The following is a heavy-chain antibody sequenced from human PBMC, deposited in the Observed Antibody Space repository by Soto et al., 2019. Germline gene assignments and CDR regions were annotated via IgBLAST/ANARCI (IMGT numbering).Heavy chain of an antibody. J-gene: IGHJ4*02. D-gene: IGHD2-2*01. V-gene: IGHV3-23*01. CDR3: VKGGSSSSSAFDC. CDR2: ISDIGTI. Sequence: EVELLESGGDLVQPGGSLRLSCAATGFTFRKYAMNWVRQAPGKGLEWVSVISDIGTIHYTDSVKGRFIVSRDISKNTLYLEMSTLRAEDTAVYFCVKGGSSSSSAFDCWGRGTLVTVSS. CDR1: GFTFRKYA.